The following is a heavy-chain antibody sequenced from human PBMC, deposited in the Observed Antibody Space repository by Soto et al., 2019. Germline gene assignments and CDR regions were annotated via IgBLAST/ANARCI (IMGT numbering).Heavy chain of an antibody. D-gene: IGHD6-6*01. CDR1: GGTFSSYA. J-gene: IGHJ6*02. V-gene: IGHV1-69*13. CDR2: IIPIFGTA. Sequence: ASVKVSCKASGGTFSSYAISWVRQAPGQGLEWMGGIIPIFGTANYAQKFQGRVTITADESTSTAYMELSSLRSEDTAVYYCARDDGSSPMYYYYGMDVWGQGTTVTVSS. CDR3: ARDDGSSPMYYYYGMDV.